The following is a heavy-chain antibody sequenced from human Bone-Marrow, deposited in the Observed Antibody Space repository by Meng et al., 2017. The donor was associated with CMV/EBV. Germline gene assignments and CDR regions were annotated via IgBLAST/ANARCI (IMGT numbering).Heavy chain of an antibody. J-gene: IGHJ4*02. CDR1: GGSFSGYY. CDR2: INHSGST. V-gene: IGHV4-34*01. D-gene: IGHD3-22*01. CDR3: ARGKVSGYYYPHFVD. Sequence: SETLSLTCAVYGGSFSGYYWSWIRQPPGKGLEWIGEINHSGSTNYNPSLKSRVTISVDTSKNQFSLKLSSVTAADTAVYYCARGKVSGYYYPHFVDWGQGTLVTVSS.